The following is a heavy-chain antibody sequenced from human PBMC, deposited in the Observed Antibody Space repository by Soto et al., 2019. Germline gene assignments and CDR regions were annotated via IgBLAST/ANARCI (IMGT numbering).Heavy chain of an antibody. CDR2: ISSSSSYI. D-gene: IGHD6-13*01. Sequence: GGSLRLSCAASGFTFSSYSMNWVRQAPGKGLEWVSSISSSSSYIYYADSVKGRFTISGDNAKNSLYLQMNSLRAEDTAVYYCARAMVTGAGYSSSWYSVGFDYWGQGTLVTVSS. V-gene: IGHV3-21*01. J-gene: IGHJ4*02. CDR3: ARAMVTGAGYSSSWYSVGFDY. CDR1: GFTFSSYS.